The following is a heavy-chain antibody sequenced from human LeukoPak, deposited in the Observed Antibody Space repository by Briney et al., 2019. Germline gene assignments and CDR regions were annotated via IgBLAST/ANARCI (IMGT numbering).Heavy chain of an antibody. CDR1: GGSISSYY. J-gene: IGHJ6*03. Sequence: PSETLSLTCTVSGGSISSYYWSWIRQPPGKGLEWIGYIYYSGSTNYNPSLKSRVTISVDTSKNQFSLKLSSVTAADTAVYYCARDSTYYDILTGHSLYYMDVWGKGTTVTISS. V-gene: IGHV4-59*01. CDR2: IYYSGST. CDR3: ARDSTYYDILTGHSLYYMDV. D-gene: IGHD3-9*01.